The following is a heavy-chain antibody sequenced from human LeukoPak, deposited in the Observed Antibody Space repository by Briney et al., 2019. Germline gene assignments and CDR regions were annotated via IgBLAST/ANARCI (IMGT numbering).Heavy chain of an antibody. CDR3: ARDSNDILTGWEYYFDY. D-gene: IGHD3-9*01. J-gene: IGHJ4*02. Sequence: GGSLRLSCAASGFTFSSYGMHWARQAPGKGLEWVAYIRYDGSNKYYADSVKGRFTISRDNSKNTLYLQMNSLRAEDTAVYYCARDSNDILTGWEYYFDYWGQGTLVTVSS. CDR2: IRYDGSNK. CDR1: GFTFSSYG. V-gene: IGHV3-30*02.